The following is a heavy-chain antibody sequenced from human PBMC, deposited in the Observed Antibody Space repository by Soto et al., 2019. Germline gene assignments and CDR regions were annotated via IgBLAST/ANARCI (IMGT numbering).Heavy chain of an antibody. V-gene: IGHV4-30-4*01. D-gene: IGHD3-16*01. CDR2: IYYSGNT. CDR1: GGSTSSDNY. CDR3: AREGGESSDGLYYFDS. Sequence: QVQLHESGPGRVKPSQTLSLTCTVSGGSTSSDNYWSWIRQPPGKGLEWIGHIYYSGNTDYNPSLKSRLAISIDTSKNQFSLKLSSVTAADTAVYFCAREGGESSDGLYYFDSWGQGSLVTVSS. J-gene: IGHJ4*02.